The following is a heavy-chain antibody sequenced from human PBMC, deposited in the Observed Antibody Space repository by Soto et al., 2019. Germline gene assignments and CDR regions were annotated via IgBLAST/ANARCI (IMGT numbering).Heavy chain of an antibody. J-gene: IGHJ3*01. CDR3: ASWHEREPAYDV. D-gene: IGHD1-1*01. Sequence: DVQLVESGGGLIQPGESLRLSCAAFGLTVSGTKYVAWLRQAPGKGLEWVSALYDVFGSFYADSVKGRFTTSSDRSKSTVHLQMNDLRPADTAVYYCASWHEREPAYDVWGQGTTVIVSS. V-gene: IGHV3-53*01. CDR1: GLTVSGTKY. CDR2: LYDVFGS.